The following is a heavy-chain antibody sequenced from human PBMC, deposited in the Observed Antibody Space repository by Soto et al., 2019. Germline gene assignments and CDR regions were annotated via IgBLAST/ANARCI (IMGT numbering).Heavy chain of an antibody. J-gene: IGHJ3*01. Sequence: GSLRLSCAASGFTVSSYWMSWVRQAPGKGLEWVANIKPDGSEGYYVDSVKGRFTLSRDNTKNSLYLQMNTLRAEDTAVYYCARGDYYDTNGPFSDAFDVWGQGTMVTVSS. CDR1: GFTVSSYW. CDR2: IKPDGSEG. D-gene: IGHD3-22*01. V-gene: IGHV3-7*04. CDR3: ARGDYYDTNGPFSDAFDV.